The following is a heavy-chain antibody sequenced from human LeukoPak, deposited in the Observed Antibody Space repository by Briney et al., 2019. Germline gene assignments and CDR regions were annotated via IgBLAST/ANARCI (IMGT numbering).Heavy chain of an antibody. J-gene: IGHJ4*02. V-gene: IGHV1-2*02. CDR2: INPNSGGT. CDR3: ARDGLPVYYDSSGYSDY. D-gene: IGHD3-22*01. Sequence: ASVKVSCKASGYTFTGYYMHWVRQAPGQGLEWMGWINPNSGGTNYAQKFQGRVTMTRDTSISTAYMELSRLRSDDTAVYYCARDGLPVYYDSSGYSDYWGQGTLVTVSS. CDR1: GYTFTGYY.